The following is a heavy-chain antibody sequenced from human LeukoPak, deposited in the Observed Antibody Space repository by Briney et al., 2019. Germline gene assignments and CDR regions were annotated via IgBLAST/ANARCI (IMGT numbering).Heavy chain of an antibody. V-gene: IGHV4-39*07. CDR3: ARGRSYGSGSYYYYYYYMDV. D-gene: IGHD3-10*01. CDR1: GGSISTSNYY. Sequence: TSETLSLTCTVSGGSISTSNYYWGWIRQPPGKGLEWIGEINHSGSTNYNPSLKRRVTISVDTSKNQFSLKLSSVTAADTAVYYCARGRSYGSGSYYYYYYYMDVWGKGTTVTVSS. CDR2: INHSGST. J-gene: IGHJ6*03.